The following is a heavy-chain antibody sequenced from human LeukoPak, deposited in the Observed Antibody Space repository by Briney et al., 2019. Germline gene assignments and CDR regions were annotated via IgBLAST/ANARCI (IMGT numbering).Heavy chain of an antibody. J-gene: IGHJ4*02. CDR2: IIPIFATS. CDR3: ARGKGNYGDPASFDY. CDR1: GGTFSSYA. V-gene: IGHV1-69*06. Sequence: SVKVSCKASGGTFSSYAISWVRQAPGQGLEWMGGIIPIFATSNYAQKFQGRVTITADKSTNTGYMELSSLRSDDTAVYYCARGKGNYGDPASFDYWGQGTLVTVSS. D-gene: IGHD4-17*01.